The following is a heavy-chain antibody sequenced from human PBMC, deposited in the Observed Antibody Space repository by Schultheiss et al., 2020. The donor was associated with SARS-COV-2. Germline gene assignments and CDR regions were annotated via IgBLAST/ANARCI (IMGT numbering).Heavy chain of an antibody. J-gene: IGHJ6*02. CDR2: ISGSGGST. Sequence: GGSLRLSCAASGFTFSSYEMNWVRQAPGKGLEWVSAISGSGGSTYYADSVKGRFTTSRDNSKNTLYLQMDSLRAEDTAVYHCANHQRLDYLLDVWGQGTTVTVSS. CDR1: GFTFSSYE. CDR3: ANHQRLDYLLDV. V-gene: IGHV3-23*01. D-gene: IGHD6-19*01.